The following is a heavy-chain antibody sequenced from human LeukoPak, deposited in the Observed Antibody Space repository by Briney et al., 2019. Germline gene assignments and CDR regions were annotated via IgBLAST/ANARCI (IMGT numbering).Heavy chain of an antibody. J-gene: IGHJ4*02. Sequence: ASVKVSCKASGYTFTGYYMHWVRQAPGQGLEWMGWISAYNGNTNYAQNLQGRVTMTTDTSTSTAYMELRSLRSDDTAVYYCARLLFDSTGYYYFDYWGQGTLVTVSS. CDR3: ARLLFDSTGYYYFDY. V-gene: IGHV1-18*04. CDR2: ISAYNGNT. CDR1: GYTFTGYY. D-gene: IGHD3-22*01.